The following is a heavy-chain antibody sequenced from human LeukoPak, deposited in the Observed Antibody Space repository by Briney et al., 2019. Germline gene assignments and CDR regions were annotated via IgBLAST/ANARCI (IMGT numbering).Heavy chain of an antibody. J-gene: IGHJ3*02. Sequence: PSETLSLTCTVSGGSISSYYWSWIRQPPGKGLEWIGYIYYSGSTNYKPSLKSRVTISIDTSKNQVSLKLSSMTAADTAVYYCARGFDGPNAFDIWGQGTMVTVSS. CDR3: ARGFDGPNAFDI. V-gene: IGHV4-59*01. D-gene: IGHD3-9*01. CDR1: GGSISSYY. CDR2: IYYSGST.